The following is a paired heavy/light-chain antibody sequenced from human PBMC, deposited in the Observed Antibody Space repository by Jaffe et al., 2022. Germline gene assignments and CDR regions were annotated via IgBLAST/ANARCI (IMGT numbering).Heavy chain of an antibody. J-gene: IGHJ6*03. V-gene: IGHV4-59*01. CDR2: IYYSGST. CDR3: ARAHHPRKDYGDYLTEGGDYYYYYMDV. CDR1: GGSISSYY. D-gene: IGHD4-17*01. Sequence: QVQLQESGPGLVKPSETLSLTCTVSGGSISSYYWSWIRQPPGKGLEWIGYIYYSGSTNYNPSLKSRVTISVDTSKNQFSLKLSSVTAADTAVYYCARAHHPRKDYGDYLTEGGDYYYYYMDVWGKGTTVTVSS.
Light chain of an antibody. Sequence: QSVLTQPPSVSGAPGQRVTISCTGSSSNIGAGYDVHWYQQLPGTAPKLLIYGNSNRPSGVPDRFSGSKSGTSASLAITGLQAEDEADYYCQSYDSSLSGSNYVFGTGTKVTVL. V-gene: IGLV1-40*01. J-gene: IGLJ1*01. CDR3: QSYDSSLSGSNYV. CDR2: GNS. CDR1: SSNIGAGYD.